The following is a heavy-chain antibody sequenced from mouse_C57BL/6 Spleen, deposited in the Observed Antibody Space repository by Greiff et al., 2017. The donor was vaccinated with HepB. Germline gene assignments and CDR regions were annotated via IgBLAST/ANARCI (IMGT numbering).Heavy chain of an antibody. CDR3: ARSKLGLWYFDV. J-gene: IGHJ1*03. V-gene: IGHV5-17*01. CDR2: ISSGSSTI. Sequence: EVNLVESGGGLVKPGGSLKLSCAASGFTFSDYGMHWVRQAPEKGLEWVAYISSGSSTIYYADTVKGRFTISRDNAKNTLFLQMTSLRSEDTAMYYCARSKLGLWYFDVWGTGTTVTVSS. CDR1: GFTFSDYG. D-gene: IGHD4-1*01.